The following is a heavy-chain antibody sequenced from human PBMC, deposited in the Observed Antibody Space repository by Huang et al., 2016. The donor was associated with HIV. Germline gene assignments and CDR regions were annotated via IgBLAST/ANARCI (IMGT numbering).Heavy chain of an antibody. V-gene: IGHV1-18*04. D-gene: IGHD6-13*01. CDR3: ARDVAEMAAAGENYYYYGLDV. Sequence: QVQLVQSGGEVKKPGASVKVSCKASGYTFTSYGISWVRQAPGQGLGWMGWISAYKGNTDHAQKVQEMVTRTTDTATSTADMELRSLRSDDTAVYYCARDVAEMAAAGENYYYYGLDVWGQGTTVTVSS. CDR1: GYTFTSYG. J-gene: IGHJ6*02. CDR2: ISAYKGNT.